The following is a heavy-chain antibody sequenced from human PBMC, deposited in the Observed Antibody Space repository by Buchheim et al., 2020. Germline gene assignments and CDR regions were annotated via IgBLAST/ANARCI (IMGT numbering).Heavy chain of an antibody. CDR2: ISPIFGTA. V-gene: IGHV1-69*06. CDR3: ARGNDTYGSNYYYYYYYMDV. CDR1: GGTFSSYA. Sequence: QVQLVQSGAEVKKPGSSVKVSCKASGGTFSSYAISWVRQAPGQGLEWMGGISPIFGTANYAQKFQGRVTITADKSTSTAYMELSSLRSEDTAVYYCARGNDTYGSNYYYYYYYMDVWGKGTT. J-gene: IGHJ6*03. D-gene: IGHD4-11*01.